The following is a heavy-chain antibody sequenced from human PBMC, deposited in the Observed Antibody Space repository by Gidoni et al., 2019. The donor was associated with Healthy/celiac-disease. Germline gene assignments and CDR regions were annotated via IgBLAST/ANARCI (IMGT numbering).Heavy chain of an antibody. CDR1: GGTFSSYA. CDR2: IIPIFGTA. Sequence: QVQLVQSGAEVKKPGSSVKVSCKASGGTFSSYAISWVRQAPGQGLEWMGGIIPIFGTANHAQKFQGRVTITADESTSTAYMELGSLRSEDTAVYYCASNEGYCTGGVCYLGYWGQGTLVTVSS. D-gene: IGHD2-8*02. V-gene: IGHV1-69*01. J-gene: IGHJ4*02. CDR3: ASNEGYCTGGVCYLGY.